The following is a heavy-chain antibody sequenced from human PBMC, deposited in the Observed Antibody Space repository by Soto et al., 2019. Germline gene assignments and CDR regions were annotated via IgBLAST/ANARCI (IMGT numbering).Heavy chain of an antibody. CDR2: VYHTGRT. J-gene: IGHJ4*02. CDR1: GGAFNSGSYS. D-gene: IGHD3-3*01. Sequence: SETLSLTCSVSGGAFNSGSYSWIWIRQPPGKGREWIGYVYHTGRTSYNPSLKSRVSISMDTSKNQFSLNLDSVTAADTAVYFCARDFAYFDSWGQGTLVTVSS. V-gene: IGHV4-61*01. CDR3: ARDFAYFDS.